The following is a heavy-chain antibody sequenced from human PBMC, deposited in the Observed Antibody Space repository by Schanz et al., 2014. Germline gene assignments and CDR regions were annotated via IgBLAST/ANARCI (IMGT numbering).Heavy chain of an antibody. Sequence: QVQLQESGPGLVEPSQTLSLTCTVSGDSISSAYWSWIRQHPGKGLEWIGFIYYRGNTYYNPSLKSRVSISLDPSKTQFFLNLNSLTAADTAVYYCARVVQLGYWGSTNCYTGYCEYWGQGALVTVSS. V-gene: IGHV4-31*03. CDR3: ARVVQLGYWGSTNCYTGYCEY. J-gene: IGHJ4*02. CDR2: IYYRGNT. D-gene: IGHD2-2*02. CDR1: GDSISSAY.